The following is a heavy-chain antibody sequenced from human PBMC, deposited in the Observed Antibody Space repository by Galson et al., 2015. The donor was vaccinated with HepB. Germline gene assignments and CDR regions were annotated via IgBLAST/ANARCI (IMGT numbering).Heavy chain of an antibody. CDR2: ISRCTAYT. Sequence: SLRLSCAASGFTFSAYNMNWVRQAPGKGPEWISYISRCTAYTCYADLVRGRFIISRDNAKNSLYLQMNILRAEDTAVYYCARAVAIAATAPPVDYWGQGTLVTVSS. J-gene: IGHJ4*02. V-gene: IGHV3-21*05. CDR1: GFTFSAYN. CDR3: ARAVAIAATAPPVDY. D-gene: IGHD6-25*01.